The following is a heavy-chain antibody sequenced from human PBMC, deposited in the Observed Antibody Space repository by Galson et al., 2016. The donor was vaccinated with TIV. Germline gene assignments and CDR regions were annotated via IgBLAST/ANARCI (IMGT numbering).Heavy chain of an antibody. J-gene: IGHJ4*02. CDR2: MSHSGST. CDR1: GITFSSDW. Sequence: SLRLSCAASGITFSSDWMCWVRQPPGKGLGWIGEMSHSGSTNYNPSLKSRVTISVDKSKNQFSLKLSSVIAADTAVYYCAKITNTIGTYYFDYWGQGTLVTVSS. D-gene: IGHD3-3*01. V-gene: IGHV4-4*02. CDR3: AKITNTIGTYYFDY.